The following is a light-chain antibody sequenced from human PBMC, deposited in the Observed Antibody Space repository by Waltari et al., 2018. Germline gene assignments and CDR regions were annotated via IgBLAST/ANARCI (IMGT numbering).Light chain of an antibody. CDR1: SLRSYY. CDR2: GKN. Sequence: SSELTQDPAVSVALGQTVRITCQGDSLRSYYASWYQQRPGQAPVLVIYGKNSRPSGIPDRFSGSSSGNTASLTITGAQAEDEADYYCNSRDSSGVVFGGGTQLTVL. J-gene: IGLJ2*01. CDR3: NSRDSSGVV. V-gene: IGLV3-19*01.